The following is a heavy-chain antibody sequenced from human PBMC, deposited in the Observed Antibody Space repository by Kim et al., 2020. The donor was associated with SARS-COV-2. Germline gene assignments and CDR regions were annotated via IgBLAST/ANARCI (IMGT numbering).Heavy chain of an antibody. J-gene: IGHJ5*02. CDR2: T. V-gene: IGHV4-59*08. CDR3: ARHGAGDWFDP. Sequence: THYNPSLKSRVTISVDTSKNQFSLKLSSVTAADTAVYYCARHGAGDWFDPWGQGTLVTVSS. D-gene: IGHD3-10*01.